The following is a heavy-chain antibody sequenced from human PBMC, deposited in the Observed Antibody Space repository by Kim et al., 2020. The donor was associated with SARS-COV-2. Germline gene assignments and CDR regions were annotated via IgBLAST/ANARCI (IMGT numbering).Heavy chain of an antibody. V-gene: IGHV4-31*02. J-gene: IGHJ4*02. CDR3: ARGRITIFGVVTEFDY. D-gene: IGHD3-3*01. Sequence: STKRRVTISVDTSKNQFSRKLSSVTAADTAVYYCARGRITIFGVVTEFDYWGQGTLVTVSS.